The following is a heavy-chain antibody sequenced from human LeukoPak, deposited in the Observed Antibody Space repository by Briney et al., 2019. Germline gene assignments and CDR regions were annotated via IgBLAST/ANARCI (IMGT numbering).Heavy chain of an antibody. Sequence: SETLSLTCTVPGGSISSSSYYWGWIHQPPGRGLEWIGSIYYSGSTYYNPSLKSRVTISVDTSKNQFSLKLSSVTAADTAVYYCARHDDSSGYYTYFDYWGQGTLVTVSS. CDR3: ARHDDSSGYYTYFDY. CDR2: IYYSGST. J-gene: IGHJ4*02. V-gene: IGHV4-39*01. D-gene: IGHD3-22*01. CDR1: GGSISSSSYY.